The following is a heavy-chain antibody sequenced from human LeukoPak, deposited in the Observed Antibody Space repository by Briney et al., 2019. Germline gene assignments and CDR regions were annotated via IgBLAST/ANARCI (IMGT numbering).Heavy chain of an antibody. V-gene: IGHV4-4*07. CDR1: GCSISGSL. Sequence: SETLSLTCPIPGCSISGSLWSWIRQPAGKGLEWIGRIATSGTINYNPSLKSRVTVSMDTSKHQFSLKVTSMTGADTAVYYCTRDGSKGSRGDAFDLWGQGTVVTVSS. CDR2: IATSGTI. D-gene: IGHD3-10*01. J-gene: IGHJ3*01. CDR3: TRDGSKGSRGDAFDL.